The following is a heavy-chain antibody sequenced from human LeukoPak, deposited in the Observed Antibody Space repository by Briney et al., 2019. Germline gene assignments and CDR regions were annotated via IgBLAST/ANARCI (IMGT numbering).Heavy chain of an antibody. CDR1: GFTFSSYA. CDR2: ISYDGSNK. Sequence: GRSLRLSCAASGFTFSSYAMHWVRQAPGKGLEWVAVISYDGSNKYYADSVKGRFTISRDNSKNTLYLQMNSLRAEDTAVYYCARAGIAAAGRGPYYFDYWGQGTLVTVSS. V-gene: IGHV3-30-3*01. D-gene: IGHD6-13*01. CDR3: ARAGIAAAGRGPYYFDY. J-gene: IGHJ4*02.